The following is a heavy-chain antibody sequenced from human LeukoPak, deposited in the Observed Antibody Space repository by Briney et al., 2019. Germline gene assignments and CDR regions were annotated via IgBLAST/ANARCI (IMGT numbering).Heavy chain of an antibody. CDR3: ARDPSDDYGGNWGAFDI. V-gene: IGHV1-18*01. J-gene: IGHJ3*02. Sequence: ASVKVSCKASGYTFTTYGISWVRQAPGQELEWMGWISAYKGDTKYAQKLQGRVTMTTDTSTSTAYMELRSLRSDDTAVYYCARDPSDDYGGNWGAFDIWGQGTMVTVSS. D-gene: IGHD4-23*01. CDR1: GYTFTTYG. CDR2: ISAYKGDT.